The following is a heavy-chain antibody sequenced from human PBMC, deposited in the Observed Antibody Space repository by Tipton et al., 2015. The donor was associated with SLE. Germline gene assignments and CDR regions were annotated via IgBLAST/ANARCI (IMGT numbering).Heavy chain of an antibody. CDR1: GDSISGQY. CDR2: IYYSGST. CDR3: AGGWQDYCSGGTCYALDY. D-gene: IGHD2-15*01. J-gene: IGHJ4*02. Sequence: TLSLTCTVSGDSISGQYWSWIRQPPGKGLEWIGYIYYSGSTNYNPSLKSRVTISVDTSKNQFSLKLRSVTAADTAVYYCAGGWQDYCSGGTCYALDYWGQGKLVTVSS. V-gene: IGHV4-59*11.